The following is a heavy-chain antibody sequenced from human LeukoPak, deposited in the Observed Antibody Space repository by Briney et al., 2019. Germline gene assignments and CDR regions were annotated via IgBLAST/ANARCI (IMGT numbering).Heavy chain of an antibody. CDR2: IYHSGST. J-gene: IGHJ3*02. CDR3: ARDTAMVEGAFDI. V-gene: IGHV4-38-2*02. Sequence: SETLSLTCTVSGYSISSGYYWGWIRQPPGKGLEWIGSIYHSGSTYYNPSLKSRVTISVDTSKNQFSLKLSSVTAADTAVYYCARDTAMVEGAFDIWGQGTMVTVSS. CDR1: GYSISSGYY. D-gene: IGHD5-18*01.